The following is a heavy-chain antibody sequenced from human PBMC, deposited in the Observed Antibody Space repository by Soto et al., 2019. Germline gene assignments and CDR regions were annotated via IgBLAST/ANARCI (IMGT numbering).Heavy chain of an antibody. Sequence: EVQLLESGGGLVQPGGSIRLSCAASGFTFSNYGVSWVRQAPGKGLECVSAITNNSDYKYYADSVKGRFIVSRDNSKRTLFLEMNSLRVEDTAVYYCAKGYSTGWHSSLNSWGQGTLVIVSS. CDR1: GFTFSNYG. V-gene: IGHV3-23*01. J-gene: IGHJ4*02. CDR2: ITNNSDYK. CDR3: AKGYSTGWHSSLNS. D-gene: IGHD2-8*02.